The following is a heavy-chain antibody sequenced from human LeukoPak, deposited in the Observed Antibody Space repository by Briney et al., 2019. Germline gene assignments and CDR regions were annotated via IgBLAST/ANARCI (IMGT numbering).Heavy chain of an antibody. J-gene: IGHJ3*02. CDR1: GGTFSSYA. Sequence: GASVKVSCKASGGTFSSYAISWVRQAPGQGLEWMGRIIPILGIANYAQKFQGRVTMTEDTSTDTAYMELSSLRSEDTAVYYCATGQEAFDIWGQGTMVTVSS. CDR3: ATGQEAFDI. V-gene: IGHV1-69*04. CDR2: IIPILGIA.